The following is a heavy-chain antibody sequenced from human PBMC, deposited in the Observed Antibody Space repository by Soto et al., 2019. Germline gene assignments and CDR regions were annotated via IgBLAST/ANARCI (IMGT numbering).Heavy chain of an antibody. CDR2: ISAYNGNT. CDR1: GYTFTSYG. D-gene: IGHD6-6*01. V-gene: IGHV1-18*01. CDR3: ARDRTNRRVYPRSFDP. J-gene: IGHJ5*02. Sequence: GASVKVSCKASGYTFTSYGISWVRQAPGQGLEWMGWISAYNGNTNYAQKLQGRVTMTTDTSTSTAYMELRSLRSDDTAVYYCARDRTNRRVYPRSFDPWGQGTLVTAPQ.